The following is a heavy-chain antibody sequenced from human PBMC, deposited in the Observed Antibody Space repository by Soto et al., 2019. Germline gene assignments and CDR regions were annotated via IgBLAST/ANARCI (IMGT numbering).Heavy chain of an antibody. CDR1: GFTVSTYY. D-gene: IGHD1-26*01. V-gene: IGHV3-66*01. Sequence: PGESLKISCAASGFTVSTYYMNWVRQAPGEGLEWVSVVYSGGTTYYADSVRGRFTISRDNSKSTLFLQMNSLRAEDTAVYYCARGRSAYSDFDSWGQGTLVTVSS. CDR3: ARGRSAYSDFDS. CDR2: VYSGGTT. J-gene: IGHJ4*02.